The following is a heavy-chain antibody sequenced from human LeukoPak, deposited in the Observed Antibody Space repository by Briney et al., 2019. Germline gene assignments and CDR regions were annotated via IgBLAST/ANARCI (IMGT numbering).Heavy chain of an antibody. CDR3: ARDYSNYGFVDWFGP. Sequence: SETLSLTCTVSGGSISSYYWSWIRQPAGKGLEWIGRIYTSGSTNYNPSLKSRVTMSVDTSKNQFSLKLSSVTAADTAVYYCARDYSNYGFVDWFGPWGQGTLVTVSS. V-gene: IGHV4-4*07. CDR1: GGSISSYY. J-gene: IGHJ5*02. D-gene: IGHD4-4*01. CDR2: IYTSGST.